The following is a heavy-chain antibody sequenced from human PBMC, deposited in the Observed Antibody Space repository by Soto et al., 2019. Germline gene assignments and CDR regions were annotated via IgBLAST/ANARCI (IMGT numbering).Heavy chain of an antibody. Sequence: LGESLQVSDKGSGYSLTNILIHWVRQMPVKGLEWMGRIDPGDSVTTYNPSFQGHVTMSADKSINTAYLQWSSLKASDTAMYYCGLGGDASGYHLIYVWGVGTTGIVSS. D-gene: IGHD5-12*01. V-gene: IGHV5-10-1*01. J-gene: IGHJ6*04. CDR2: IDPGDSVT. CDR3: GLGGDASGYHLIYV. CDR1: GYSLTNIL.